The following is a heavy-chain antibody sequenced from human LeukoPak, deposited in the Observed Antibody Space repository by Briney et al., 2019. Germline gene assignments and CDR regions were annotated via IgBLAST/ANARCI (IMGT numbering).Heavy chain of an antibody. D-gene: IGHD1-26*01. CDR2: INSSGGST. Sequence: GASVKVSCKASGYTFTSYYMHWVRQAPGQGLEWMGIINSSGGSTSYAQKFQGRVTMTRDMSTSTVYMELSSLRSEDTAVYYCATDHQWQLLGYWGQGTLVTVSS. V-gene: IGHV1-46*01. J-gene: IGHJ4*02. CDR3: ATDHQWQLLGY. CDR1: GYTFTSYY.